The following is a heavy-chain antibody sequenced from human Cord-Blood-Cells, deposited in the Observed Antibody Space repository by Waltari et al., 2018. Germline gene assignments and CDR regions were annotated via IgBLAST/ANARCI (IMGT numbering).Heavy chain of an antibody. CDR2: INHSGST. Sequence: QVQLQQWGAGLLKPSETLSLTCAVYGGSFSGYYWSWIRQHPGNGLEWSGEINHSGSTNYNPSLKSRVTISVDTSKNQFSLKLSSVTAADTAVYYCARRRGIVVVVAASNWFDPWGQGTLVTVSS. J-gene: IGHJ5*02. V-gene: IGHV4-34*01. CDR3: ARRRGIVVVVAASNWFDP. CDR1: GGSFSGYY. D-gene: IGHD2-15*01.